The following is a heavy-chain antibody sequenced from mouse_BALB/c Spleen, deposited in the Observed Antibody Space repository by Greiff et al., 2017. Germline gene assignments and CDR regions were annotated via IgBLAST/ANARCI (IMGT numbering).Heavy chain of an antibody. Sequence: VQLQQSGAELVRPGALVKLSCKASGFNIKDYYMHWVKQRPEQGLEWIGWIDPENGNTIYDPKFQGKASITADTSSNTAYLQLSSLTSEDTAVYYCARGDWFAYWGQGTLVTVSA. CDR1: GFNIKDYY. V-gene: IGHV14-1*02. CDR2: IDPENGNT. J-gene: IGHJ3*01. CDR3: ARGDWFAY.